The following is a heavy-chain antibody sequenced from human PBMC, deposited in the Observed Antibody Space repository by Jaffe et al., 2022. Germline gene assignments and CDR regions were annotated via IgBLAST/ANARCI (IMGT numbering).Heavy chain of an antibody. CDR1: GGSISSSSYY. V-gene: IGHV4-39*01. D-gene: IGHD3-3*02. Sequence: QLQLQESGPGLVKPSETLSLTCTVSGGSISSSSYYWGWIRQPPGKGLEWIGSIYYSGSTYYNPSLKSRVTISVDTSKNQFSLKLSSVTAADTAVYYCARPLAGTVFDYWGQGTLVTVSS. J-gene: IGHJ4*02. CDR3: ARPLAGTVFDY. CDR2: IYYSGST.